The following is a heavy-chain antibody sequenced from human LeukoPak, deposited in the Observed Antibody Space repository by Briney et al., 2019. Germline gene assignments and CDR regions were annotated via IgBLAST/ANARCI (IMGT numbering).Heavy chain of an antibody. D-gene: IGHD6-13*01. CDR2: ITRDSIYT. J-gene: IGHJ4*02. CDR1: GFTFSNYN. V-gene: IGHV3-21*01. CDR3: AREAGSTWHPVDY. Sequence: GGSLRLSCAASGFTFSNYNMNWVRQTPGKGLEWVSSITRDSIYTFYADSVKGRFTISRDNAKNSLSLQMNSLRAEDTAVYYCAREAGSTWHPVDYWGQGTLVTVSS.